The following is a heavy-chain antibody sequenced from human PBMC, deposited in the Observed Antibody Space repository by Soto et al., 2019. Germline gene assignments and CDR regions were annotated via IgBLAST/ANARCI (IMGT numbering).Heavy chain of an antibody. V-gene: IGHV3-21*01. CDR2: ISSSSSYI. CDR3: ARDYSSSGAMDV. J-gene: IGHJ6*02. CDR1: GFTFSSYS. Sequence: LRLSCAASGFTFSSYSMNWVRQAPGKGLEWVSSISSSSSYIYYADSVKGRFTISRDNAKNSLYLQMNSLRAEDTAVYYCARDYSSSGAMDVWGQGTTVTVSS. D-gene: IGHD6-6*01.